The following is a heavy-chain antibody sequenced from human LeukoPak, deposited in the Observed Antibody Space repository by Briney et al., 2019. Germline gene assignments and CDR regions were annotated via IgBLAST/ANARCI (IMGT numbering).Heavy chain of an antibody. CDR3: ARDTDSSGYYYPFAY. D-gene: IGHD3-22*01. J-gene: IGHJ4*02. CDR2: IYTSGST. CDR1: GGSISSYY. Sequence: SESLSLTCTVSGGSISSYYWSWIRQPAGKGLEWIGRIYTSGSTNYNPSLKSRVTMSVDTSKNQFSLKLSSVTAADTAVYYWARDTDSSGYYYPFAYWGQGTLVTVSS. V-gene: IGHV4-4*07.